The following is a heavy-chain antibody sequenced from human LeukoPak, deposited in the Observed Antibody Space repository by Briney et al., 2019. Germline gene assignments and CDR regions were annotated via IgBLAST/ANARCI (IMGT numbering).Heavy chain of an antibody. J-gene: IGHJ2*01. CDR3: AADRVTRWYFDL. CDR1: GYTFTSYY. CDR2: INPSGGST. V-gene: IGHV1-46*01. D-gene: IGHD4-23*01. Sequence: ASVKVSCKASGYTFTSYYMHWVRQAPGQGLEWMGIINPSGGSTSYAQKFQERVTITRDMSTSTAYMELSSLRSEDTAVYYCAADRVTRWYFDLWGRGTLVTVSS.